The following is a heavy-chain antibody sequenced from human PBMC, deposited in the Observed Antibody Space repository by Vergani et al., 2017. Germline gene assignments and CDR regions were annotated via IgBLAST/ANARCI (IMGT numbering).Heavy chain of an antibody. Sequence: QVQLVQSGAEVKKPGASVKVSCKASGYTFTSYYMHWVRQAPGQGLEWMGIINPSGGSTSYAQKFQGRVTMTRDTSTSTVYMELSSLRSEDTAVYYCARNYDFWSGYYPYYYYYMDVWGKGTTVTVSS. J-gene: IGHJ6*03. CDR1: GYTFTSYY. CDR3: ARNYDFWSGYYPYYYYYMDV. V-gene: IGHV1-46*01. D-gene: IGHD3-3*01. CDR2: INPSGGST.